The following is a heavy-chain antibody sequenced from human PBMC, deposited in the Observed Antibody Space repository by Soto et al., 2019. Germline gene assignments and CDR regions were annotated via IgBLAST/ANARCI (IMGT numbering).Heavy chain of an antibody. V-gene: IGHV3-30*18. Sequence: GGSLRLSCAASGFTFSSYGMHWVRQAPGKGLEWVAIISYDGSNKYYGDSVKGRFTISRDNSKNTLYLQMNSLRAEDTAVYYCAKDKGRSLAGGMDVWGQGTTVTVPS. CDR1: GFTFSSYG. D-gene: IGHD6-19*01. CDR2: ISYDGSNK. CDR3: AKDKGRSLAGGMDV. J-gene: IGHJ6*02.